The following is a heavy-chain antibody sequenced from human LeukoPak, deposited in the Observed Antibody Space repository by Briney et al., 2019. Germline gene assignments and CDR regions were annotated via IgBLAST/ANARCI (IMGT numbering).Heavy chain of an antibody. D-gene: IGHD1-26*01. Sequence: GGSLRLSCAASGFAFSSYGMHWVRQAPGKGLEWVAVIWYDGSNKYYADSVKGRFTISRDNSKNTLYLQMNSLRAEDTAVYYCAKSSPIVYYYYMDVWGKGTTVTVSS. CDR2: IWYDGSNK. V-gene: IGHV3-33*06. J-gene: IGHJ6*03. CDR3: AKSSPIVYYYYMDV. CDR1: GFAFSSYG.